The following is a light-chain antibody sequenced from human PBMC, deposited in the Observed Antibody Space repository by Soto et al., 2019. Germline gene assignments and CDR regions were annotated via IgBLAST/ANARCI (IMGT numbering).Light chain of an antibody. Sequence: EIVLTQSPTILSMSPGDRATLSCRASQSLNDYVAWYQQKPGQAPRLLIYDVSKRATGIPARFSGSGSGTDFTLTISSLEAEDFAVYYCQQRDTWPPRFTFGPGTTVDI. CDR3: QQRDTWPPRFT. CDR2: DVS. J-gene: IGKJ3*01. V-gene: IGKV3-11*01. CDR1: QSLNDY.